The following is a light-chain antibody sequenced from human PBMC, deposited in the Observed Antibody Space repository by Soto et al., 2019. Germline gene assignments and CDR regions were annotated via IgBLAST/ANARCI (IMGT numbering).Light chain of an antibody. V-gene: IGKV1-5*03. CDR1: QTISSW. CDR3: QHYNSYSEA. Sequence: LQMPQSPSTMSGSVGDRVTITCRASQTISSWLAWYQQKPGKAPKLLIYKASTLKSGVSSRFSGSGSGTEFTLTISSLQPDDFATYYCQHYNSYSEAFGQGTKVDIK. CDR2: KAS. J-gene: IGKJ1*01.